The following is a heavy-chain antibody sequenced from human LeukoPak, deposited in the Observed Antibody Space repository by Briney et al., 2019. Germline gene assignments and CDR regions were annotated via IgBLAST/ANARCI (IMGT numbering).Heavy chain of an antibody. CDR3: ARGRYYFDY. CDR1: GGSISSSSYY. J-gene: IGHJ4*02. V-gene: IGHV4-39*07. CDR2: IYYSGST. Sequence: SETLSLPCTVSGGSISSSSYYWGWIRQPPGKGLEWIGSIYYSGSTYYNPSLKSRVTISVDTSKNQFSLKLSSVTAADTAVYYCARGRYYFDYWGQGTLVTVSS.